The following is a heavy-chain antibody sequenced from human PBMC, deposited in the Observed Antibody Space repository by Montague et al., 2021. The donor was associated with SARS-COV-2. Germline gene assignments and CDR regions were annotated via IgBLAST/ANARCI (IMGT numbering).Heavy chain of an antibody. CDR1: GGSISSSHW. V-gene: IGHV4-4*02. Sequence: SETLSLTCAVSGGSISSSHWWSWVRQPPGKGLEWIGEIYHSGSTNYNPSLKSRVTISIGKSKNQFSLKLSSVTAADTAVYYCAREFRTYGYGGQYWYFDLWGRGTLVTVPS. CDR2: IYHSGST. CDR3: AREFRTYGYGGQYWYFDL. D-gene: IGHD3-10*01. J-gene: IGHJ2*01.